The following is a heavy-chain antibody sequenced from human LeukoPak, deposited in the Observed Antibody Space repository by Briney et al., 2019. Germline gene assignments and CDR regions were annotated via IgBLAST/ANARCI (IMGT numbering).Heavy chain of an antibody. D-gene: IGHD5-24*01. J-gene: IGHJ4*02. V-gene: IGHV4-34*01. CDR3: ARGDMATMYFDY. Sequence: SETLSLTCAVYGGSFSGYYWSWIRQPPGKGLEWIGEIYHSGSTNYNPSLKSRVTISVDKSKNQLSLKLSSVTAADTAVYYCARGDMATMYFDYWGQGTLVTVSS. CDR2: IYHSGST. CDR1: GGSFSGYY.